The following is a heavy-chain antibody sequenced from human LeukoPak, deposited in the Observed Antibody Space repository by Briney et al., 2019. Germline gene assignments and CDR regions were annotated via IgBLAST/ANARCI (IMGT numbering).Heavy chain of an antibody. J-gene: IGHJ4*02. D-gene: IGHD3-9*01. Sequence: GGSLRLSCAASGFTFSSYAMSWVRQAPGKGLEWVSVISGSGGSTYYADSVKGRFTISRDNSKNTLYLQMNSLRAEDTAVYYCAKDRNDILTGYLIFDYWGQGTLVTVSS. CDR2: ISGSGGST. CDR3: AKDRNDILTGYLIFDY. V-gene: IGHV3-23*01. CDR1: GFTFSSYA.